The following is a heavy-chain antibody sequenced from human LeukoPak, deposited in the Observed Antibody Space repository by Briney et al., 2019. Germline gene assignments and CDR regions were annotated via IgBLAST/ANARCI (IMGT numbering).Heavy chain of an antibody. CDR1: GFTFSDYY. V-gene: IGHV3-11*04. J-gene: IGHJ4*02. D-gene: IGHD3-9*01. CDR2: ISSSSSTI. CDR3: ARDKHDRYYDILTGYSNFDY. Sequence: KPGGSLRLSCAASGFTFSDYYMSWIRQAPGKGLEWVSYISSSSSTIYYADSVKGRFTISRDNAKNSLYLQMNSLRDEDTAVYYCARDKHDRYYDILTGYSNFDYWGQGTLVTVSS.